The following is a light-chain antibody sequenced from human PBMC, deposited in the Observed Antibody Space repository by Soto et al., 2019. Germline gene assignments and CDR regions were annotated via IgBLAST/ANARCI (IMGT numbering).Light chain of an antibody. CDR1: SSDVGSYNY. CDR2: EVS. Sequence: QSVLTQPASVSGSPGQSIAIFCTGTSSDVGSYNYVSWYQQHPGKAPKLMIYEVSKRPSGVSNRFSGSKSGNTASLTISGLQAEDASDYYCSSYTSSSTLYVFGTGTKVTVL. J-gene: IGLJ1*01. CDR3: SSYTSSSTLYV. V-gene: IGLV2-14*01.